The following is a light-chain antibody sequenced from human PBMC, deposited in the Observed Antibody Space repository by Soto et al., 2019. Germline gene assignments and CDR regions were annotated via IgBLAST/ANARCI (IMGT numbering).Light chain of an antibody. CDR3: QQRET. CDR1: QAIHSY. J-gene: IGKJ3*01. Sequence: DIQMTQSPSSLSASVGDRVTITCRASQAIHSYLNWYQQKPAKAPNLLIFATSTLQSGVPSRFSGSGSGTDFTLTISSLQPEDFATYYCQQRETFGPGTKVDIK. V-gene: IGKV1-39*01. CDR2: ATS.